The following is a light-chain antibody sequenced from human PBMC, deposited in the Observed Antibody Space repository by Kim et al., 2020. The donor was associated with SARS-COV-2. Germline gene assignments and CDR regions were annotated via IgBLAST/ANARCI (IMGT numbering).Light chain of an antibody. J-gene: IGKJ2*01. V-gene: IGKV3-20*01. CDR3: QQYSRSPYT. CDR1: QSLSNNN. Sequence: IVLTQSPGTLSLSPGERATLSCRASQSLSNNNFAWYQQRPGQAPRLLIHGASSRATDIPDRFSGSGSGTDFTLTINRLEPEDFAVYSCQQYSRSPYTFGQGTKLEI. CDR2: GAS.